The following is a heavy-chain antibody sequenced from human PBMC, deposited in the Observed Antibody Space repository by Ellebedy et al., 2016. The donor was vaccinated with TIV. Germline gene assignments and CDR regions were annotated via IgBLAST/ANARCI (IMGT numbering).Heavy chain of an antibody. CDR2: ISAYNGNT. V-gene: IGHV1-18*04. CDR3: ARSAAAAGKDYYYYGMDV. J-gene: IGHJ6*02. D-gene: IGHD6-13*01. CDR1: GYTFTSYG. Sequence: AASVKVSCKASGYTFTSYGISWVRQAPGQGLEWMGWISAYNGNTNYAQKLQGRVTMTTDTSTSTAYMELRSLRSDDTAVYYCARSAAAAGKDYYYYGMDVWGQGTTVTVSS.